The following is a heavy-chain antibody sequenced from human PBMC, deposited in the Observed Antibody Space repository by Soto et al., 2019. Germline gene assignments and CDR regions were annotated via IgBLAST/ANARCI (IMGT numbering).Heavy chain of an antibody. V-gene: IGHV4-34*01. CDR1: GGSFSGYY. CDR2: INHSGST. CDR3: ARTRSGPFDY. J-gene: IGHJ4*02. Sequence: SETLSLTCAVYGGSFSGYYWSWIRQPPGKGLEWIGEINHSGSTNYNPSLKSRVTISVDTSKNQFSLKLSSVTAADTAVYYCARTRSGPFDYWGQGTLVTVSS.